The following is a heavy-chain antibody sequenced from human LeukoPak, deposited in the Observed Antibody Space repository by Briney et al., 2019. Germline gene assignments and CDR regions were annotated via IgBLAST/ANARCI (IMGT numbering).Heavy chain of an antibody. J-gene: IGHJ2*01. CDR2: IYYSGST. CDR1: GGSISSYY. V-gene: IGHV4-59*08. CDR3: ARHTKVVRAFSPSIWYFDL. D-gene: IGHD2-2*01. Sequence: SETLSLTCTVSGGSISSYYWSWLRQPPGKGLEWIGYIYYSGSTNYNPSLKSRVTISVDTSKNQFSLKLSSVTAADTAVYYCARHTKVVRAFSPSIWYFDLWGRGTLVTVSS.